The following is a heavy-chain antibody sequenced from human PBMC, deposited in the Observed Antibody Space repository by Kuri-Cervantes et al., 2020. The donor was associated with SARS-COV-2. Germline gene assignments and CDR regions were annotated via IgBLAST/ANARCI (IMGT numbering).Heavy chain of an antibody. CDR1: GFTFSSYE. CDR3: ARDANYGSRLPRKFDY. J-gene: IGHJ4*02. CDR2: ISSTGDTI. V-gene: IGHV3-48*03. Sequence: GGSLRLSCAASGFTFSSYEMNWVRQTPGKGLEWVSYISSTGDTIYYADSVKGRFTISRDNAKNSLYLQMNSLRAEDTAVYYCARDANYGSRLPRKFDYWGQGTLVTVSS. D-gene: IGHD5-12*01.